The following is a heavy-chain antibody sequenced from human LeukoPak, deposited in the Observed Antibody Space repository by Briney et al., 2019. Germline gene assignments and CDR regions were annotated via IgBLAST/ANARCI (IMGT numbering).Heavy chain of an antibody. D-gene: IGHD1-14*01. V-gene: IGHV3-9*01. CDR2: ISWNSGSI. CDR3: AKAVLDDAFDI. J-gene: IGHJ3*02. CDR1: GFTFDDYA. Sequence: GRSLRLSCAASGFTFDDYAMHWVRQAPGKGLEWVSGISWNSGSIGYADSVKGRFTISRDNAKNSLYLQMNSLRAEDTALYYCAKAVLDDAFDIWGQGTMVTVSS.